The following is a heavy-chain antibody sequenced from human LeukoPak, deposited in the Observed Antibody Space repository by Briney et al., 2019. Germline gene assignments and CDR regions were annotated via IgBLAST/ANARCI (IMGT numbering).Heavy chain of an antibody. Sequence: GESLRISCKGSGYSFSNYWIGWVRQLPGKGLEWMGIIYPGDSDTRYSPSFQGQVTISADKSISTAYLQWSSLKASDTAMYYCARHYYDYVWGSYGIDYWGQGTLVTVSS. D-gene: IGHD3-16*01. J-gene: IGHJ4*02. CDR1: GYSFSNYW. V-gene: IGHV5-51*01. CDR3: ARHYYDYVWGSYGIDY. CDR2: IYPGDSDT.